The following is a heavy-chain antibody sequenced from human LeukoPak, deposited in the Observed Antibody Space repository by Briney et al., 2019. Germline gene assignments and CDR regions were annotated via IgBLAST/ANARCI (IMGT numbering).Heavy chain of an antibody. CDR3: AIREYDILTGYYETPIDY. V-gene: IGHV1-69*05. Sequence: SVKVSCKAPGGTFSSYAISWVRQAPGQGLEWMGRIIPIFGTANYAQKFQGRVTITTDESTSTAYMELSSLRSEDTAVYYCAIREYDILTGYYETPIDYWGQGTLVTVSS. CDR1: GGTFSSYA. J-gene: IGHJ4*02. D-gene: IGHD3-9*01. CDR2: IIPIFGTA.